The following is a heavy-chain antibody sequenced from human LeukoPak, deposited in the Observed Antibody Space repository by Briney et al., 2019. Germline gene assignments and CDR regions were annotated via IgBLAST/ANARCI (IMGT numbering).Heavy chain of an antibody. CDR3: ARAGDYYYDSSGYPHAFDI. V-gene: IGHV1-18*01. D-gene: IGHD3-22*01. CDR1: GYTFTSYG. CDR2: ISAYNGNT. J-gene: IGHJ3*02. Sequence: ASVKVSCKASGYTFTSYGISWVRQAPGQGLEWMGWISAYNGNTNYAQKLQGRVTMTTDTSTSAAYMELSRLRSDDTAVYYCARAGDYYYDSSGYPHAFDIWGQGTMVTVSS.